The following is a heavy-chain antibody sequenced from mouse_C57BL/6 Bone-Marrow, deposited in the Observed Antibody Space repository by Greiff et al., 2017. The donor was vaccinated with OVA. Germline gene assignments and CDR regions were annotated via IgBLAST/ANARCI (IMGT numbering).Heavy chain of an antibody. Sequence: MLVESEGGLVQPGSSMKLSCTASGFTFSDYYMAWVRQVPEKGLEWVANINYDGSSTYYLDSLKSRFIISRDNAKNILYLQMSSLKSDDTATYYCARAYYGSRYWYFDVWGTGTTVTVSS. CDR3: ARAYYGSRYWYFDV. J-gene: IGHJ1*03. V-gene: IGHV5-16*01. CDR1: GFTFSDYY. CDR2: INYDGSST. D-gene: IGHD1-1*01.